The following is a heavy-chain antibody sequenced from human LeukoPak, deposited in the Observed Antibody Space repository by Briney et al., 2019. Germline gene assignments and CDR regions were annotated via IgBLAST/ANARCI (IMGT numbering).Heavy chain of an antibody. J-gene: IGHJ4*02. Sequence: SETLSLTCADSGGIVSSSSYYWGWIRQPPGKGLEWIGSLYYGGSTYYNPSLKSRVAISVDTSKNHLSLKLSSVTAADTAVYYCARLDYDSSGYYFFEYWGRGTLVTVSS. D-gene: IGHD3-22*01. CDR1: GGIVSSSSYY. CDR3: ARLDYDSSGYYFFEY. V-gene: IGHV4-39*02. CDR2: LYYGGST.